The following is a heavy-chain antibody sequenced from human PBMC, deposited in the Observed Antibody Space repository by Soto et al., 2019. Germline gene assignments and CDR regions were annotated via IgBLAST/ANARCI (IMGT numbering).Heavy chain of an antibody. J-gene: IGHJ4*02. V-gene: IGHV4-34*01. CDR3: AREGSNIYHRLRFFDY. Sequence: PSETLSLTCAVHGGSLSGYYWSWIRQPPGKGLEWIGEINHSGSTNYNPSLKSRVSISVDTSKNQFSLNLSSVSAADTAVYYCAREGSNIYHRLRFFDYWGQGTPVTVS. CDR1: GGSLSGYY. CDR2: INHSGST. D-gene: IGHD1-26*01.